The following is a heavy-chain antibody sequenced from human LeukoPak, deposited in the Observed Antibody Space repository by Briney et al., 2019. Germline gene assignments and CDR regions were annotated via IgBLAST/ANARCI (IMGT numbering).Heavy chain of an antibody. J-gene: IGHJ4*02. CDR2: IYYSGNT. Sequence: SETLSPTCTVSGGSISSSSYYWGWIRQPPGKALEWIGSIYYSGNTYYNPSLKSRVTISVDTSKNQFSLKLSSVTAADTAVYYCARHSSRVIVVVNNWGQGILVTVSS. D-gene: IGHD3-22*01. V-gene: IGHV4-39*01. CDR1: GGSISSSSYY. CDR3: ARHSSRVIVVVNN.